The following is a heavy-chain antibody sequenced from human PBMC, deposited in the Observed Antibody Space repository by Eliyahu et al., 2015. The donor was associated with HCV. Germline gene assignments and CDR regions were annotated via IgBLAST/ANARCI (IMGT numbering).Heavy chain of an antibody. CDR3: ASGIGYQDY. CDR2: IKGDGSEK. Sequence: EVQLVESGGGLVQPGGPLRXSCVAXGFVFGVXGXSWVRQAPGKGLEWVXNIKGDGSEKDYVDSVKGRFFISRDDARNSLYLYINSLRVEDTAMYYCASGIGYQDYWGQGTLVTVSS. J-gene: IGHJ4*02. CDR1: GFVFGVXG. D-gene: IGHD5-18*01. V-gene: IGHV3-7*01.